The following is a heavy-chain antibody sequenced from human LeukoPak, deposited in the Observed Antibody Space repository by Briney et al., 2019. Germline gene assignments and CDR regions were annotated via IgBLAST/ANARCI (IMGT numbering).Heavy chain of an antibody. V-gene: IGHV4-39*07. CDR2: IYYSGST. J-gene: IGHJ6*03. D-gene: IGHD3-10*01. CDR3: ARAVVRGGYYYYYMDV. Sequence: SETLSLTCTVSGGSISSSSYYWGWIRQPPGKGLEWIGSIYYSGSTYYNPSLKSRVTISVDTSKNQFSPKLSSVTAADTAVYYCARAVVRGGYYYYYMDVWGKGTTVTVSS. CDR1: GGSISSSSYY.